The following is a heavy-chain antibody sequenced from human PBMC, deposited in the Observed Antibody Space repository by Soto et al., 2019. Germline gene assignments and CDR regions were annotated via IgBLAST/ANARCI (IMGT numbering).Heavy chain of an antibody. J-gene: IGHJ5*02. Sequence: GASVKVSCKASGGTFSSYTISWVRQAPGQGLEWMGRIIPILGIANYAQKFQGRVTITADKSTSTAYMELSSLRSEDTAVYYCARDFFNYYDSSGEPTGSGWFDPWGKGTLVTVSS. CDR3: ARDFFNYYDSSGEPTGSGWFDP. CDR2: IIPILGIA. D-gene: IGHD3-22*01. V-gene: IGHV1-69*04. CDR1: GGTFSSYT.